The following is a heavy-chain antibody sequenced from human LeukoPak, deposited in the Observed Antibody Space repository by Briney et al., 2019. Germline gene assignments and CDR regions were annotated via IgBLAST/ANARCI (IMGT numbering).Heavy chain of an antibody. CDR1: GYTFTGYY. Sequence: ASVKVSCKASGYTFTGYYMHWVRQAPGQGLEWMGWINPNSGGTNYAQKFQGRVTMTRDTSISTAYMELSRLRSDDPAVYYCAAGRGYFSCGSCYGDDSFYILGQGTKV. CDR2: INPNSGGT. D-gene: IGHD2-15*01. V-gene: IGHV1-2*02. J-gene: IGHJ3*02. CDR3: AAGRGYFSCGSCYGDDSFYI.